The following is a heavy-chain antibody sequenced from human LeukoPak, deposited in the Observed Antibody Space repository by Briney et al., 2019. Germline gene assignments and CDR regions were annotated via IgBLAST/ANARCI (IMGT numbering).Heavy chain of an antibody. CDR1: GGSISSYY. CDR3: ARDQGSSGPGGYYYYGMDV. Sequence: PSETLSLTCTVSGGSISSYYWSWIRQPPGKGLEWIGYIYYSGSTNYNPSLRSRVTISVDTSKNQFSLKLSSVTAADTAVYYCARDQGSSGPGGYYYYGMDVGGKGTTATVS. D-gene: IGHD3-22*01. V-gene: IGHV4-59*01. J-gene: IGHJ6*04. CDR2: IYYSGST.